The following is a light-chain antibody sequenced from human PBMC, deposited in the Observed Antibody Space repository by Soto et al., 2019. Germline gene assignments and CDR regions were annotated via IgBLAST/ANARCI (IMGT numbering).Light chain of an antibody. Sequence: IQMAQSPSSLSASVGDRVTITCRASQGIGNDVGWFQQKPGKAPKLLIYAAATLQSGVPSRFSGSRSGTDFTLTISSLQPEDFATYYCLQDHNYPLTFGGGTKVEIK. CDR2: AAA. J-gene: IGKJ4*01. CDR3: LQDHNYPLT. CDR1: QGIGND. V-gene: IGKV1-6*02.